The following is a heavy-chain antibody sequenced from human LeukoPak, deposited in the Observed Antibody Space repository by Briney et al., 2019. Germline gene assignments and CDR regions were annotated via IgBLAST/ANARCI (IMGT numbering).Heavy chain of an antibody. J-gene: IGHJ5*02. CDR3: ARDLPVVLGVNHAFDP. V-gene: IGHV4-59*01. Sequence: SETLSRTCTVSGGSISNYYWSWIRQSPVKGLEWIGFIYYSGSTNYNPSLKSRVTISVDTSKNQFSLKLSSVTAADTAVYYCARDLPVVLGVNHAFDPWGQGTLVTVSS. CDR1: GGSISNYY. D-gene: IGHD3-10*01. CDR2: IYYSGST.